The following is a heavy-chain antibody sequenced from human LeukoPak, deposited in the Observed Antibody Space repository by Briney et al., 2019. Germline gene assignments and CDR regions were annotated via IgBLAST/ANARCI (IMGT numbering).Heavy chain of an antibody. Sequence: SETLSLTCTVSGGSISSSSYYWGWIRQPPGKGLEWIGSIYYSGSTYYNPSLKSRVTISVDTSKNQFSLKLSSVTAADTAVYYCARDNSSSWRYLLGWFDPWGQGTLVTVSS. D-gene: IGHD6-13*01. CDR2: IYYSGST. CDR1: GGSISSSSYY. J-gene: IGHJ5*02. V-gene: IGHV4-39*07. CDR3: ARDNSSSWRYLLGWFDP.